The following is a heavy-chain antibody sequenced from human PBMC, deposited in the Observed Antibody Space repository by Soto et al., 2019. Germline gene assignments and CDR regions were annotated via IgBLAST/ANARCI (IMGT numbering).Heavy chain of an antibody. CDR1: GFTFGTYA. Sequence: PGGSLRLSCAASGFTFGTYAMAWVRQAPGRGLEWVSALSSSGGNTYYADSVKGRFTISRDNSKNTLYLQINSLRAEDTAVYYCAKKLGYSNSRGYYPGAFDYWGQGTPVTAPQ. CDR3: AKKLGYSNSRGYYPGAFDY. V-gene: IGHV3-23*01. D-gene: IGHD3-22*01. CDR2: LSSSGGNT. J-gene: IGHJ4*02.